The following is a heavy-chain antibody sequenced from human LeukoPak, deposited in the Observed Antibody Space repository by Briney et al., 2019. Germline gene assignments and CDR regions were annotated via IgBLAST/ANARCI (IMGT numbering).Heavy chain of an antibody. CDR3: ARSVTTVTTGLDY. Sequence: GGSLRLSRAASGFTFSSYAMHWVRQAPGKGLEYVSAISSNGGSTYYANSVKGRFTISRDNSKNTLYLQMGSLRAEDMAVYYCARSVTTVTTGLDYWGQGTLVTVSS. D-gene: IGHD4-17*01. CDR1: GFTFSSYA. V-gene: IGHV3-64*01. CDR2: ISSNGGST. J-gene: IGHJ4*02.